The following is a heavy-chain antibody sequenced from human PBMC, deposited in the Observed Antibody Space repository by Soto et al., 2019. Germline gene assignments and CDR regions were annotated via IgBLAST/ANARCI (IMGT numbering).Heavy chain of an antibody. CDR1: GGSISGTTYY. CDR2: VYFDGST. CDR3: ARGGISRIYQLPPFDP. V-gene: IGHV4-39*02. D-gene: IGHD2-2*01. J-gene: IGHJ5*02. Sequence: QLQLQESGPGLVKPSETLSLTCIVSGGSISGTTYYWAWIRQPPGKVLEWIGSVYFDGSTYYNPSLKSRVTISVDTSMNHFSLRLTSVTAADTALYYCARGGISRIYQLPPFDPWGQGTLVTVSS.